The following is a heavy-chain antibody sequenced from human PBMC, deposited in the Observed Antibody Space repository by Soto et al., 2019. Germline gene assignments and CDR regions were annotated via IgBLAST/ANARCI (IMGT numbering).Heavy chain of an antibody. CDR2: IDPTGGIR. CDR3: ARVYPSDTRYGYVGNNWFDP. D-gene: IGHD5-18*01. J-gene: IGHJ5*02. Sequence: ASVKVSCKASGHSITSHYMHWVRQAPGQGLEWMGTIDPTGGIRNYAQRFQGRLTMTRDTSTSTVYMELSSLRSEDTAVYYCARVYPSDTRYGYVGNNWFDPWGQGTLVTVSS. V-gene: IGHV1-46*03. CDR1: GHSITSHY.